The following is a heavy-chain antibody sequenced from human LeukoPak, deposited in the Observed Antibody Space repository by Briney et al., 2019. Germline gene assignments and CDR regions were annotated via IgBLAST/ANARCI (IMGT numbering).Heavy chain of an antibody. V-gene: IGHV3-23*01. CDR2: IVASSGST. D-gene: IGHD5-12*01. Sequence: GGSLRLSCAASGFSLSNSAMSWVRQAPGKGLEWLSLIVASSGSTFYADSVKGRFTISRDNSKNTLYRQMNSLRADDTAVYYCAKGAYDYIEMGYFDYWGQGTLVTVSS. CDR3: AKGAYDYIEMGYFDY. J-gene: IGHJ4*02. CDR1: GFSLSNSA.